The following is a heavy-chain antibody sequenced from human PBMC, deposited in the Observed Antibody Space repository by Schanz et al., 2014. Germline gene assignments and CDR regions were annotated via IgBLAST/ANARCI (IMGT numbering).Heavy chain of an antibody. CDR2: IDAHDGRA. J-gene: IGHJ4*02. CDR1: GFSFGNYG. CDR3: AKTLFPGATQTFGN. Sequence: EVQLLESGGGLVQPGGSLRLSCEASGFSFGNYGMSWVRQAPGKGLEWVSGIDAHDGRAYYADSAKGRFTISRDNSRNTLYGEMSSLRVEDTAVYYCAKTLFPGATQTFGNWGRGTLVTVSS. V-gene: IGHV3-23*01. D-gene: IGHD2-8*02.